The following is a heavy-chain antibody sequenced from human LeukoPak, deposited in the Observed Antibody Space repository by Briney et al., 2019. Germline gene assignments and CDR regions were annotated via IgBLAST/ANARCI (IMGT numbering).Heavy chain of an antibody. CDR2: ISGSAATI. CDR3: ARVHIDYMDV. D-gene: IGHD5-12*01. CDR1: GFTVSGNY. Sequence: GGSLRLSCAVSGFTVSGNYMSWVRQAPGKGLEWVSSISGSAATISYADSVKGRFTISRDNSKNTLSLQMNSLRAEDTAVYYCARVHIDYMDVWGKGTTVTISS. J-gene: IGHJ6*03. V-gene: IGHV3-23*01.